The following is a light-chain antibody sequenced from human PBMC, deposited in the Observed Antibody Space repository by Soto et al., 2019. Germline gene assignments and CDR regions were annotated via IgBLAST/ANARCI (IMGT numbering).Light chain of an antibody. CDR3: QHGHNWPLT. J-gene: IGKJ2*01. CDR2: GAS. V-gene: IGKV3-15*01. CDR1: QSINSE. Sequence: EIVMTQSPATLSLSPGERAALSCRASQSINSELAWYQQKPGQPPRLPIYGASTRATGVPARFTGSESGSEFTLTISGLQSEDFAVYYCQHGHNWPLTFGQGTRLEI.